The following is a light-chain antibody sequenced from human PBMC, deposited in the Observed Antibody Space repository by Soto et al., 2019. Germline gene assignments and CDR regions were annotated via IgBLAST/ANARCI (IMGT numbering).Light chain of an antibody. CDR2: GAS. Sequence: EIVMTQSPATLSVSPGERATLSCRASQSVSSNLAWYQQKPGQAPRLLLYGASTRATGIPARFSGSGSGTGSTLTISSLLSEDFAFDYCQQYNNCPSTFGQGTKVEIK. J-gene: IGKJ1*01. CDR1: QSVSSN. V-gene: IGKV3-15*01. CDR3: QQYNNCPST.